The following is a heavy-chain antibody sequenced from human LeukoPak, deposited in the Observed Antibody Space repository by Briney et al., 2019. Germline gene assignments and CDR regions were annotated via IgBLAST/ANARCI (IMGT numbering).Heavy chain of an antibody. CDR2: VYPGNYDT. CDR3: VRHEDLAGSAGWLDY. CDR1: GYSFANYW. V-gene: IGHV5-51*01. Sequence: GESLKISCKGSGYSFANYWIGWVRQRPGKGLEWMTIVYPGNYDTRYSPSSQGQVTISADKSINTAYLQWSRLKASDTAIYYCVRHEDLAGSAGWLDYWGQGTVVTVSS. J-gene: IGHJ4*02. D-gene: IGHD3-3*02.